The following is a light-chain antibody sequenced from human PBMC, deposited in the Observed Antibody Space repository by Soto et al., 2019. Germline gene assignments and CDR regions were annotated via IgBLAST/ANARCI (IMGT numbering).Light chain of an antibody. Sequence: QSVLTQAPSVSGAPGQRVTISCNGSSSNIGAGYDVQWYQHLPGTAPKLLIHGNTNRPSGVPDRFSGSKSGTSASLAITALQAEDEGDYYCQSYDTTLSSWVFGGGTKVTVL. V-gene: IGLV1-40*01. CDR2: GNT. CDR1: SSNIGAGYD. CDR3: QSYDTTLSSWV. J-gene: IGLJ3*02.